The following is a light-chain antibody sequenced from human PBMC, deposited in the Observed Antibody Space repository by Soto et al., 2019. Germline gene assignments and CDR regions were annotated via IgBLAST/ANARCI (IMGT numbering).Light chain of an antibody. CDR3: QSYDSSLSAYVV. CDR1: SSNIGAGYD. Sequence: QPVLTQPPSVSGAPGQRVTISCTESSSNIGAGYDVHWYQQLPGTAPKLLIYGNSNRPSGVPDRFSGSKSGTSASLAITGLQAEDEADYYCQSYDSSLSAYVVFGGGTKLTVL. J-gene: IGLJ2*01. CDR2: GNS. V-gene: IGLV1-40*01.